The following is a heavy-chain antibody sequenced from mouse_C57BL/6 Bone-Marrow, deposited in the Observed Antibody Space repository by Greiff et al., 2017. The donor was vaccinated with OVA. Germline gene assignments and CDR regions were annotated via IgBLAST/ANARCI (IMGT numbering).Heavy chain of an antibody. D-gene: IGHD2-1*01. J-gene: IGHJ4*01. CDR2: IYPGDGDT. CDR3: ASYGNYVGDY. Sequence: VKVVESGPELVKPGASVKISCKASGYAFSSSWMNWVKQRPGKGLEWIGRIYPGDGDTNYNGKFKGKATLTADKSSSTAYMQLSSLTSEDSAVYFCASYGNYVGDYWGQGTSVTVSS. V-gene: IGHV1-82*01. CDR1: GYAFSSSW.